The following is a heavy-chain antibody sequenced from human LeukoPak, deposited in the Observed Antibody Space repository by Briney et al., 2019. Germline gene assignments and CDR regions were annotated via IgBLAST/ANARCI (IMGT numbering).Heavy chain of an antibody. V-gene: IGHV4-59*08. J-gene: IGHJ4*02. CDR3: ARQEYLASFDY. CDR2: IYYSGTT. D-gene: IGHD2-2*01. CDR1: GGSMSSYY. Sequence: SETLSLTCTVSGGSMSSYYWSWIRQPPGKGLEWIGYIYYSGTTHYNPSLKSRVTLSVDTSNNQFSLKLSSVTAADTAVYYCARQEYLASFDYWGQGTLVTVSS.